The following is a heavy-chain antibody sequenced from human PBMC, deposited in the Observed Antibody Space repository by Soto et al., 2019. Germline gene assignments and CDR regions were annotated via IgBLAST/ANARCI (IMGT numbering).Heavy chain of an antibody. CDR2: IKSKTDGGTT. CDR1: GFTFSNAW. D-gene: IGHD3-22*01. J-gene: IGHJ3*02. CDR3: TTAVRITMIVVVITTDDAFDI. V-gene: IGHV3-15*01. Sequence: GGSLSLSCAASGFTFSNAWMSWVRQAPGKGLEWVGRIKSKTDGGTTDYAAPVKGRFTISRDDSKNTLYLQMNSLKTDDTAVYYCTTAVRITMIVVVITTDDAFDIWGQGTMVTVSS.